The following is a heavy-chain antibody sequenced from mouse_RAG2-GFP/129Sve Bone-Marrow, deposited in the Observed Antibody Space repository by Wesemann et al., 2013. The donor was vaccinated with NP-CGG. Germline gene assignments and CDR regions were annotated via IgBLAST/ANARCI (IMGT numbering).Heavy chain of an antibody. J-gene: IGHJ3*01. V-gene: IGHV1-39*01. Sequence: GATSYNQKFKGKATLTVDKSSSTAYMQLNSLTSEDSAVYYCAGYQGFAYWGQGTLVTVSA. CDR3: AGYQGFAY. CDR2: GAT. D-gene: IGHD2-2*01.